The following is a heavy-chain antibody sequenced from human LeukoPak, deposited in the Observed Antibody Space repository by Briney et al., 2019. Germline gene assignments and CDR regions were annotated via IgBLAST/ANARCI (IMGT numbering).Heavy chain of an antibody. V-gene: IGHV3-11*04. CDR1: GFTFSDYY. D-gene: IGHD3-22*01. CDR3: AGERGHYYDSSGYTN. J-gene: IGHJ4*02. CDR2: ISSSGSTI. Sequence: PGGSLRLSCAASGFTFSDYYMSWIRQAPGKGLEWVSYISSSGSTIYYADSVKGRFTISRDNAKNSLYLQMNSLRAEDTAVYYCAGERGHYYDSSGYTNWGQGTLVTVSS.